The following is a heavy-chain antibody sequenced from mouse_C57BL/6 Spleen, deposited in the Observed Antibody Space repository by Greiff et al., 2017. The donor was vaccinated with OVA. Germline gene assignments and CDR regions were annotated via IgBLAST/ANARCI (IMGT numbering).Heavy chain of an antibody. CDR3: TEYYYGSSGYYYAMDY. J-gene: IGHJ4*01. CDR2: IRLKSDNYAT. CDR1: GFTFSNYW. Sequence: EVKVEESGGGLVQPGGSMKLSCVASGFTFSNYWMNWVRQSPEKGLEWVAQIRLKSDNYATHYAESVKGRFTISRDDSKSSVYLQMNNLRAEDTGIYYCTEYYYGSSGYYYAMDYWGQGTSVTVSS. D-gene: IGHD1-1*01. V-gene: IGHV6-3*01.